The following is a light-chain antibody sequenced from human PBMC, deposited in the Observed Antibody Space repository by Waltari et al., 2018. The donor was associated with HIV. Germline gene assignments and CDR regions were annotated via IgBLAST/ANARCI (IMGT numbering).Light chain of an antibody. V-gene: IGLV3-1*01. Sequence: SYELTQPPSVSVSPGQTASITCSGDKLGDKYACWYQQKPGQSPVLVIYQDSKRPSGIPERFSGSNSGNTATLTISGTQAMDEADYYCQAWDSSNNLIFGGGTKLTVL. CDR2: QDS. CDR1: KLGDKY. CDR3: QAWDSSNNLI. J-gene: IGLJ2*01.